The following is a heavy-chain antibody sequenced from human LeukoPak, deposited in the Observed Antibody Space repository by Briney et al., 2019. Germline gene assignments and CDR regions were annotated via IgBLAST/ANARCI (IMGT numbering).Heavy chain of an antibody. CDR1: GYSFASYW. D-gene: IGHD2-2*01. Sequence: GESLKISCKGSGYSFASYWIAWVRQMPGKGLEWMGIIYPGDSDTRYSPSFQGQVTISADKSISTAYLQWSSLKASDTAIYYCARQWGDRSSTSCYSAYWGQGTLVTVSS. CDR2: IYPGDSDT. CDR3: ARQWGDRSSTSCYSAY. V-gene: IGHV5-51*01. J-gene: IGHJ4*02.